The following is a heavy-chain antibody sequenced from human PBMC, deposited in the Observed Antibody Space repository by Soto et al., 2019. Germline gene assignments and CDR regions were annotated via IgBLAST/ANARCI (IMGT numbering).Heavy chain of an antibody. Sequence: PGGSLRLSCAGSGFSVSRSYMNWVRQAPGKGLEWLSIIYSGGSTKYADSVKDRFTISRDTSKNTVYLHMDRLRAEDTAVYYCARDSHEYGTGSPLESCGQGTMVTVST. CDR3: ARDSHEYGTGSPLES. CDR2: IYSGGST. D-gene: IGHD3-10*01. J-gene: IGHJ5*01. CDR1: GFSVSRSY. V-gene: IGHV3-53*01.